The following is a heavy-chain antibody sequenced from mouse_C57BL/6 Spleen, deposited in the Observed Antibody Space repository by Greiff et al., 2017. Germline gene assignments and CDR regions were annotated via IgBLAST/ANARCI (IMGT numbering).Heavy chain of an antibody. Sequence: QVQLQQSGAELARPGASVKMSCKASGYTFTSYTMHWVKQRPGQGLEWIGYINPSSGYTKYNQKFKDKATLTADKSSSTAYMQLSSLTSEDSAVYYCARAPLGYYYAMDYWGQGTSVTVSS. V-gene: IGHV1-4*01. J-gene: IGHJ4*01. CDR2: INPSSGYT. D-gene: IGHD4-1*01. CDR3: ARAPLGYYYAMDY. CDR1: GYTFTSYT.